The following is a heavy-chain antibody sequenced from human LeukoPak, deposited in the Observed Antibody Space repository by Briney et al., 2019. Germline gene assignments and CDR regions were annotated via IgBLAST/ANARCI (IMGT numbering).Heavy chain of an antibody. D-gene: IGHD4-17*01. CDR2: ISGSGGST. J-gene: IGHJ3*02. Sequence: GRSLRLSCAASGFTFDDYAMHWVRQAPGKGLEWVSAISGSGGSTYYADSVKGRFTISRDNSKNTLYLQMNSLRAEDTAVYYCAKDGDYGFPDAFDIWGQGTMVTVSS. CDR1: GFTFDDYA. CDR3: AKDGDYGFPDAFDI. V-gene: IGHV3-23*01.